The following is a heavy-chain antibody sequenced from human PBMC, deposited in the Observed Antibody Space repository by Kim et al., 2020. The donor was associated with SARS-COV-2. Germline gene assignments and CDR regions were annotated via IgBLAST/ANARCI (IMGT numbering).Heavy chain of an antibody. D-gene: IGHD6-13*01. J-gene: IGHJ4*02. CDR3: ARAAGSSWYSESDF. Sequence: YGDSVKGRFTISRDDSKNTVYLQMNSLRPDDTAFYYCARAAGSSWYSESDFWGQGNLVTVSS. V-gene: IGHV3-30*03.